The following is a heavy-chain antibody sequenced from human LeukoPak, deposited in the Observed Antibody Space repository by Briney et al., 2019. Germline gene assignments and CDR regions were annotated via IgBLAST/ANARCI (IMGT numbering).Heavy chain of an antibody. CDR2: ISSSSSYI. V-gene: IGHV3-21*04. D-gene: IGHD3-10*01. CDR1: GFTFSSYS. CDR3: AKDSVVRGVIRGYMDV. J-gene: IGHJ6*03. Sequence: PGGSLRLSCAASGFTFSSYSMNWVRQAPGKGLEWVSSISSSSSYIYYADSVKGRFTISRDNSKNSLYLQMNSLRAEDTALYYCAKDSVVRGVIRGYMDVWGKGTTVTVSS.